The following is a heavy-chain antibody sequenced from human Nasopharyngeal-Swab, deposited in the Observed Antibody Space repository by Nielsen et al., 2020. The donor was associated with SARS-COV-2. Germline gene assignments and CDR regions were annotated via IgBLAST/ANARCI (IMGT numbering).Heavy chain of an antibody. J-gene: IGHJ6*02. CDR3: ARVSRYYDILTGYYAEDGMDV. Sequence: WIRQPPGKGLEGVANIKQDGSEKYYVDSVKGRFTIPRDNAKNSLYLQMNSLRAEDTAVYYCARVSRYYDILTGYYAEDGMDVWGQGTTVTVSS. CDR2: IKQDGSEK. D-gene: IGHD3-9*01. V-gene: IGHV3-7*01.